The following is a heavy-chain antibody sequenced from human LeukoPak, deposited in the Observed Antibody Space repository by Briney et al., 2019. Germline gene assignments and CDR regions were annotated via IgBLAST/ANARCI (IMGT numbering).Heavy chain of an antibody. V-gene: IGHV4-4*07. CDR3: ARDYSYPDY. Sequence: PSETLSLTCSVSGASISAYRWSWIRQPAGKGLEWIGRIYSSGRTNYIPSLKSRLTMSVDTPKNQFSLKLNSVTAADTAVYYCARDYSYPDYWGQGTLVTVSS. D-gene: IGHD5-18*01. J-gene: IGHJ4*02. CDR2: IYSSGRT. CDR1: GASISAYR.